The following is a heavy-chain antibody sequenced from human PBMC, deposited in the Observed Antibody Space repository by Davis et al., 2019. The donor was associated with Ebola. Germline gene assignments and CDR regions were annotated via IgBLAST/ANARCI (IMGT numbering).Heavy chain of an antibody. CDR3: ARGVGATPGYFDY. CDR1: GGSFSGYY. J-gene: IGHJ4*02. CDR2: INHSGST. D-gene: IGHD1-26*01. Sequence: SETLSLTCAVYGGSFSGYYWSWIRQPPGKGLEWIGEINHSGSTNYNPSLKSRVTISVDTSKNQFSLKLSSVTAADTAVYYCARGVGATPGYFDYWGQGTLVTVSS. V-gene: IGHV4-34*01.